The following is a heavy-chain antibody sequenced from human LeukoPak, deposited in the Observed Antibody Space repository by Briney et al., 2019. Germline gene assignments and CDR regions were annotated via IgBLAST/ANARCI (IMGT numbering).Heavy chain of an antibody. CDR3: ASGGRITIFGVVPDYYYGMDV. J-gene: IGHJ6*02. D-gene: IGHD3-3*01. CDR1: GFTFSSYA. V-gene: IGHV3-30-3*01. Sequence: GGSLRLSCAASGFTFSSYAMHWVRQAPGKGLEWVAVISYDGSNKYYADSVKGRFTISRDNSKNTLYLQMNSLRAEDTAVYYCASGGRITIFGVVPDYYYGMDVWGQGTTVTVSS. CDR2: ISYDGSNK.